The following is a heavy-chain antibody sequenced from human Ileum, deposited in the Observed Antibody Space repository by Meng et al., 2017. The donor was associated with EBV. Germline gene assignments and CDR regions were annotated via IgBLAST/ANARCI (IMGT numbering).Heavy chain of an antibody. CDR3: ASGRDYAWHS. J-gene: IGHJ4*02. D-gene: IGHD4-17*01. CDR1: GDCISSNKW. V-gene: IGHV4-4*02. CDR2: IYHSGST. Sequence: QLQESGPGLVKPSGTLSLTCAVSGDCISSNKWWSWVRQPPGKGLEWIGEIYHSGSTNYNPSFKSRVTMSVDKSKNQISLNLSSVTAADTAGYYCASGRDYAWHSWGRGTLVTVSS.